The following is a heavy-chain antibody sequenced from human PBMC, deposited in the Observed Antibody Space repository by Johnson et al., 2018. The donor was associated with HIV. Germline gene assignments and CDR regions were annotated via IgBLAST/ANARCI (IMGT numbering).Heavy chain of an antibody. CDR3: AKDGFGWADAFDI. CDR1: GFNFSNYG. V-gene: IGHV3-30*02. D-gene: IGHD2-2*03. CDR2: IRYDGSNK. J-gene: IGHJ3*02. Sequence: QVQLVESGGGVVQSGGSLRLSCAASGFNFSNYGIHWVRQAPGKGLAWVAFIRYDGSNKYYADSMKGRFTISRDNSKNTVYLQMNSRRAEDTAVYYCAKDGFGWADAFDIWGHGTMVTVSS.